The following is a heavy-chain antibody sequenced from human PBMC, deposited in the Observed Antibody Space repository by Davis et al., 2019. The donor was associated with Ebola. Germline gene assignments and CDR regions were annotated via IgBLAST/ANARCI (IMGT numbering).Heavy chain of an antibody. CDR3: AKDMGDGYNQYYFDY. D-gene: IGHD5-24*01. V-gene: IGHV3-21*04. Sequence: GESLKISCAASGFTFSSYSMNWVRQAPGKGLEWVSSISSSSSYIYYADSVKGRFTISRDNAKNSLYLQMNSLRAEDTALYYCAKDMGDGYNQYYFDYWGQGTLVTVSS. J-gene: IGHJ4*02. CDR1: GFTFSSYS. CDR2: ISSSSSYI.